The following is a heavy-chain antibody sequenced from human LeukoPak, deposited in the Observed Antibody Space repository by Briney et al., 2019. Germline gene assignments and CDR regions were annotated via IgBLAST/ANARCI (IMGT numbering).Heavy chain of an antibody. Sequence: GGSLRLSCAASGFTFSSYAMSWVRQAPGKGLEWVSAISGSGGSTYYADSVKGRFTISRDNSKNTLYLQMNSLRAEDTAVYYCARKGSLAGSSSNYYYYMDVWGKGTTVTVSS. CDR3: ARKGSLAGSSSNYYYYMDV. CDR1: GFTFSSYA. D-gene: IGHD6-6*01. CDR2: ISGSGGST. J-gene: IGHJ6*03. V-gene: IGHV3-23*01.